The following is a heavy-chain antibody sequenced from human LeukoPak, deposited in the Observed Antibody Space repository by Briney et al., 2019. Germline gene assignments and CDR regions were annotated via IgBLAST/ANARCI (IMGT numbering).Heavy chain of an antibody. J-gene: IGHJ5*02. CDR1: GYTFTSYG. CDR3: ARVPPLTTMTTSPPYNWFDP. Sequence: GASVKVSCKASGYTFTSYGISWVRQAPGQGLEWMGWISAYNGNTNYAQKLQGRVTMTTDTSTSTAYMELRSLRSDDTAVYYCARVPPLTTMTTSPPYNWFDPWGQGTLVTVSS. CDR2: ISAYNGNT. D-gene: IGHD4-17*01. V-gene: IGHV1-18*01.